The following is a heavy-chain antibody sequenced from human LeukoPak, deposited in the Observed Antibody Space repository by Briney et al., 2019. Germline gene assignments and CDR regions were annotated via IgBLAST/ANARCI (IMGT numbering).Heavy chain of an antibody. V-gene: IGHV1-69*13. CDR2: IIPSFGTI. CDR1: GGTFSSYA. J-gene: IGHJ4*02. CDR3: ARGPRKGWFGELSYYFES. D-gene: IGHD3-10*01. Sequence: SVKVSCKASGGTFSSYAISWARQAPGQGLEWMGGIIPSFGTINYAQKFQGRVTITADESTSTAYMDLSSLRSEDTAVYYCARGPRKGWFGELSYYFESWGQGTQVTVSS.